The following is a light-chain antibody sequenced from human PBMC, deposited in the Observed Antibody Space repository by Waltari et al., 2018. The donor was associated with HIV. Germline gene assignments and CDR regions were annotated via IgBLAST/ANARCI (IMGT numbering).Light chain of an antibody. Sequence: QSVLTQPPSVSAAPGQKVTISCSGGSSNIGKNYVSWYQQLPGTAPKRLIYDNNERPSGIPDLFAGSKSGTSATLGITGLQTGDEADYYCATWDDALSAGVFGGGTRLTVL. J-gene: IGLJ2*01. CDR1: SSNIGKNY. CDR3: ATWDDALSAGV. CDR2: DNN. V-gene: IGLV1-51*01.